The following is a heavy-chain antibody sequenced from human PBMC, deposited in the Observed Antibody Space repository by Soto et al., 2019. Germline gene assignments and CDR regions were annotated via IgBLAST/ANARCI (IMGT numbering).Heavy chain of an antibody. D-gene: IGHD5-12*01. V-gene: IGHV5-51*01. J-gene: IGHJ3*02. CDR2: IYPDDSDT. CDR1: GYSFSTHW. CDR3: ARSKMKWLVEMATIVEDLDAVAM. Sequence: PGESLKISCKGSGYSFSTHWIGWVRQMPGKGLECMGIIYPDDSDTKYSPSFQGQVTISADKSISTAYLQWSSLKASDTAMYYCARSKMKWLVEMATIVEDLDAVAMWAQRTIDT.